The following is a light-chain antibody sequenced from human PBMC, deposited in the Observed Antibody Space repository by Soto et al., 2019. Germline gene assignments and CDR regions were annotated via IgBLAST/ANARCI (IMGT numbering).Light chain of an antibody. Sequence: IVLTQSPGTLSLSPGERATLSCRASQSVSNSYLAWYQQKPGQAPRLLIYGASSRATGIPDRLSGSGSGTDFTLTISRLEPEDFAVYYCQQYGNSPPYTFGQGTKLEIK. J-gene: IGKJ2*01. CDR3: QQYGNSPPYT. CDR1: QSVSNSY. V-gene: IGKV3-20*01. CDR2: GAS.